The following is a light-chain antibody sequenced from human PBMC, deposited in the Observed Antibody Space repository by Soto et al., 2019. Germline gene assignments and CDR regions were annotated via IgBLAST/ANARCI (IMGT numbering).Light chain of an antibody. CDR2: GAS. CDR3: QQSGSSGT. CDR1: QSVRNN. Sequence: ELVMAQSPDTLSVSPGERATLLCRASQSVRNNLAWYQQKPGQAPTLLIYGASNRATGILDRFSGSGSGTEFTLTTSRLEPEDFAVYYCQQSGSSGTFGQGTKVDI. V-gene: IGKV3-20*01. J-gene: IGKJ1*01.